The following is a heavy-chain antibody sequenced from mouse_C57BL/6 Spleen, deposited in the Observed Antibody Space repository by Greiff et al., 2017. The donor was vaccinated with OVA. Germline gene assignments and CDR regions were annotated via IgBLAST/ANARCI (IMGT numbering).Heavy chain of an antibody. Sequence: VQLQQPGAELVMPGASVKLSCKASGYTFTSYWMHWVKQRPGQGLEWIGEIDPSASYTNYNQKFKGKSTLTVDKSSSTAYMQLSSLTSEDSAVYYCARSWHPYYFDYWGQGTTLTVSS. D-gene: IGHD3-1*01. J-gene: IGHJ2*01. V-gene: IGHV1-69*01. CDR2: IDPSASYT. CDR3: ARSWHPYYFDY. CDR1: GYTFTSYW.